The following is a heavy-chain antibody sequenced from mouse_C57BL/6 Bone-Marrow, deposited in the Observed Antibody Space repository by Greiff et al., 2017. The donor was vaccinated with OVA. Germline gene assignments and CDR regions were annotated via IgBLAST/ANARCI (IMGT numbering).Heavy chain of an antibody. V-gene: IGHV1-26*01. CDR1: GYTFTDYY. CDR2: INPNNGGT. CDR3: ANYGSPLYWYFDV. J-gene: IGHJ1*03. Sequence: VQLQQSGPELVKPGASVKISCKASGYTFTDYYMNWVKQSHGKSLEWIGDINPNNGGTSYNQKFKGKATLTVDKSSSTAYMELRSLTSEDSAVYYCANYGSPLYWYFDVWGTGTTVTVSS. D-gene: IGHD1-1*01.